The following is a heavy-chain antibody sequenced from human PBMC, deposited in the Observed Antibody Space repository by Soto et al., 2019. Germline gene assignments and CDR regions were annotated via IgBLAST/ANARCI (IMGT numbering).Heavy chain of an antibody. Sequence: QVQLVQSGAEVKKPGSSVKVSCKASGGTFSSYAISWVRQAPGQGLEWMGGIIPIFGTANYEQKFQGRVTITADESTSTAYMERSSLRSEDTAVYYCAREILPDSSSWYGTPQDWGQGTLVTVSS. D-gene: IGHD6-13*01. CDR1: GGTFSSYA. V-gene: IGHV1-69*01. CDR3: AREILPDSSSWYGTPQD. CDR2: IIPIFGTA. J-gene: IGHJ4*02.